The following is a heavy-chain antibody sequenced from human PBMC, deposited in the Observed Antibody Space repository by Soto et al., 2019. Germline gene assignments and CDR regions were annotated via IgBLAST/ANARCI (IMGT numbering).Heavy chain of an antibody. V-gene: IGHV4-59*08. Sequence: QVQLQESGPGLVKPSETLSLSCTVSGGSISSYYWSWFRQSPGKRMEWIGYVHHSWGSSYNPSLQSRVAIPLDTSKSQFALKGTSVTATDTAVYYGARQGFGPLHGLVDVWGQGTTVTVSS. D-gene: IGHD3-10*01. CDR3: ARQGFGPLHGLVDV. CDR2: VHHSWGS. J-gene: IGHJ6*02. CDR1: GGSISSYY.